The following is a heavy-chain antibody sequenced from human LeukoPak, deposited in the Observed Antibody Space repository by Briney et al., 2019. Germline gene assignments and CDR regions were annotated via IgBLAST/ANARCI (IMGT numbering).Heavy chain of an antibody. CDR1: GFTFSKHW. V-gene: IGHV3-74*01. CDR2: IKYDGSYA. J-gene: IGHJ3*02. D-gene: IGHD1-1*01. Sequence: GGSLRLSCAASGFTFSKHWMHWVRLGSRKGLVWVSRIKYDGSYANYADSVKGRFTISRDNAKNTLYLQMNSLRAEDTAVYFCLRDNDKYYFDIWGQGTMVTVSS. CDR3: LRDNDKYYFDI.